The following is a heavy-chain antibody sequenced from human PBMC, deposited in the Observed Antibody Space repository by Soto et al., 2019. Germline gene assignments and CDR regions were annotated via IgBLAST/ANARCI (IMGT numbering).Heavy chain of an antibody. CDR2: ISGSGGST. J-gene: IGHJ6*02. D-gene: IGHD2-2*02. V-gene: IGHV3-23*01. Sequence: GGSLRLSCAASGFTFSSYAMSWVRQAPGKGLEWVSAISGSGGSTYYADSVKGRFTISRDNSKNTLYLQMNSLRAEDTAVYYCAKALPRYRGDTFSAYYYGMDVWGQGTTVTVSS. CDR1: GFTFSSYA. CDR3: AKALPRYRGDTFSAYYYGMDV.